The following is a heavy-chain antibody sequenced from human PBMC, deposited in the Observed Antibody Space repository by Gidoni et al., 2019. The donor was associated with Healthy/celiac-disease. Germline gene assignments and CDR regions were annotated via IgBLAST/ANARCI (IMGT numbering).Heavy chain of an antibody. CDR2: IYYSGST. CDR1: GGSISSGGYY. CDR3: AAGIYCGGGTDCYEVVDY. Sequence: QVQLQESGPGLVKPSQTLSLTCTVSGGSISSGGYYWCWIRQHPGKGLEWIGYIYYSGSTYYNPSLKSRVTISVDTSKNQFSLKLSSVTAEDTAVYYCAAGIYCGGGTDCYEVVDYWGQGTLVTVSS. J-gene: IGHJ4*02. V-gene: IGHV4-31*03. D-gene: IGHD2-21*01.